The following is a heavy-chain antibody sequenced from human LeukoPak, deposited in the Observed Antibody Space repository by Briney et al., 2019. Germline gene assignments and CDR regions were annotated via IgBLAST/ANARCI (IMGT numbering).Heavy chain of an antibody. CDR3: ARGANWGSYYYYYGMDV. V-gene: IGHV4-59*08. CDR1: GGSISSYY. J-gene: IGHJ6*02. Sequence: PSETLSLTCTVSGGSISSYYWSWIRQPPGKGLEWIGYIYYSGSTNYNPSLKSRVTISVDTSKNQFSLKLSSVTAADTAVYYCARGANWGSYYYYYGMDVWGQGTTVTVSS. D-gene: IGHD7-27*01. CDR2: IYYSGST.